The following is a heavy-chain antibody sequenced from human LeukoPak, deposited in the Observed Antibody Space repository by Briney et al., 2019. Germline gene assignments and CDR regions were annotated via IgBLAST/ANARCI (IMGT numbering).Heavy chain of an antibody. CDR2: ISGRSM. Sequence: PGGSLRLSCSASGFSFSDYDMNWVRQAPGKGLGWVSAISGRSMYYGESVKGRFTISRDNAKNSLYLQMDSLGVEDTAVYYCGRAFPPLRTSSAGDLWGQGTLVIVSS. D-gene: IGHD3-16*01. CDR3: GRAFPPLRTSSAGDL. V-gene: IGHV3-69-1*02. J-gene: IGHJ1*01. CDR1: GFSFSDYD.